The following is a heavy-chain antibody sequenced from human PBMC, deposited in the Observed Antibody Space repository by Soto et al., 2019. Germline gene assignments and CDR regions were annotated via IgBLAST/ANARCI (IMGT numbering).Heavy chain of an antibody. CDR3: ARTSTSHGIY. D-gene: IGHD2-2*01. CDR1: GGSISSSSYY. J-gene: IGHJ4*02. V-gene: IGHV4-39*01. CDR2: IYYSGST. Sequence: QLLESGPGLVTPSETLSLTCTVSGGSISSSSYYWGWIRQPPGKGLEWIGSIYYSGSTYYNPSLKSRVTISVDTSKNQFSLKLSSVTAADTAVYYCARTSTSHGIYWGQGTLVTVSS.